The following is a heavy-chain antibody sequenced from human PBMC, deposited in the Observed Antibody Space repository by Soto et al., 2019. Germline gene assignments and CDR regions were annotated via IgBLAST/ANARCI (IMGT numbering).Heavy chain of an antibody. V-gene: IGHV3-23*01. D-gene: IGHD6-13*01. CDR2: ISGSGGST. CDR1: GFTFSSYA. J-gene: IGHJ4*02. CDR3: AKRLARLSWYGGLIDY. Sequence: EVQLLESGGGLVQPGGSLRLSCAASGFTFSSYAMSWVRQAPGKGLEWVSAISGSGGSTYYADSVKGRFTISRDNSKNTLYLQMNSLRAEDTAVYYCAKRLARLSWYGGLIDYWCQGTLVTVSS.